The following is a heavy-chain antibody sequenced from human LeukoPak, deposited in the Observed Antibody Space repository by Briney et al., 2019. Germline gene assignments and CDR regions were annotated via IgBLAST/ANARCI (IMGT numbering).Heavy chain of an antibody. CDR3: ARVRSVYDFWSGPTPPDV. D-gene: IGHD3-3*01. CDR2: INTDGSST. Sequence: GGSLRLSCAASGFTFSSYWMHWVRQAPGKGLVWVSRINTDGSSTSYADSVKGRFTISRDNAKNTLYLQMNSLRAEDTAVYYCARVRSVYDFWSGPTPPDVWGKGTTVTVSS. CDR1: GFTFSSYW. J-gene: IGHJ6*04. V-gene: IGHV3-74*01.